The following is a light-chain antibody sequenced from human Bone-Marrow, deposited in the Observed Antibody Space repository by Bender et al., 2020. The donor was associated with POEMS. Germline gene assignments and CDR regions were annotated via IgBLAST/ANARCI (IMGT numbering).Light chain of an antibody. J-gene: IGLJ3*02. CDR2: EDT. V-gene: IGLV2-14*02. CDR3: SSFAGSDNWV. Sequence: QSALTQPASVSGSPGQSITISCTGTSNDIGSYNLVSWYQQKPGKAPKLMIYEDTKRPSGVSNRFSGSKSGTTASLTISGLQAEDEADYYCSSFAGSDNWVFGGGTKLTVL. CDR1: SNDIGSYNL.